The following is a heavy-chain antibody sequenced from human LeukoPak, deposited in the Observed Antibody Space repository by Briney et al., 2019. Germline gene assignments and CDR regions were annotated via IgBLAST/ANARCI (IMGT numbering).Heavy chain of an antibody. J-gene: IGHJ4*02. V-gene: IGHV6-1*01. CDR2: TYYRSKWYN. CDR3: AGDRGVGAAVFFDY. Sequence: SQTLSLTCAISGDNVSSNSATWSWIRQSPSRGLEWLGRTYYRSKWYNDYAVSVKSRMTIIPGTSKNQFSLQLNSVTPDDTALYYCAGDRGVGAAVFFDYWGLGTLVTVSS. D-gene: IGHD6-13*01. CDR1: GDNVSSNSAT.